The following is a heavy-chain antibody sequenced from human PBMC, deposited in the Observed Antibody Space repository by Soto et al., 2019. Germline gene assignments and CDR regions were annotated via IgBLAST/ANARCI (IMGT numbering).Heavy chain of an antibody. CDR3: ARALYCSSTSCYSYYGMDV. Sequence: TLSLTCTVSGGSISSYYWSWIRQPPGKGLEWIGYIFYSGSTNYNPSLKSRVTISVDTSKNQFSLKLSSVTAADTAVYYCARALYCSSTSCYSYYGMDVWGQGTTGTVS. V-gene: IGHV4-59*01. D-gene: IGHD2-2*01. CDR1: GGSISSYY. CDR2: IFYSGST. J-gene: IGHJ6*02.